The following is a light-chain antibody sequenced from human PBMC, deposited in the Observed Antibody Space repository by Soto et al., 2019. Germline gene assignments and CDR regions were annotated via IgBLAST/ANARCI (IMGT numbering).Light chain of an antibody. Sequence: EIVLTQSPGTLSLSPGERATLSCRASHSVSSNYVAWYQQKPGQTPKVLIYRSSSRATGIPDRFSGSGSGTDFPLTISRLEPEDFAMYYCQQYGSSPLTFGGGTKVDIK. CDR3: QQYGSSPLT. V-gene: IGKV3-20*01. CDR1: HSVSSNY. J-gene: IGKJ4*01. CDR2: RSS.